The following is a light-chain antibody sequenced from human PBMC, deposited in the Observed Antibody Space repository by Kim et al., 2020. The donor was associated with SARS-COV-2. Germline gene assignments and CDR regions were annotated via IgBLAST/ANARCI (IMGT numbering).Light chain of an antibody. Sequence: QSALTQPRSVSGSPGQSVTISCTGTSSDVGAYKYVSWYQQHPDRAPKLMIYDVNDRPSGVPDRFSGSKSGNTASLTISGLQAEDEADYYCCSYAGGYSHVLFGGGTQLTVL. CDR3: CSYAGGYSHVL. CDR1: SSDVGAYKY. CDR2: DVN. V-gene: IGLV2-11*01. J-gene: IGLJ2*01.